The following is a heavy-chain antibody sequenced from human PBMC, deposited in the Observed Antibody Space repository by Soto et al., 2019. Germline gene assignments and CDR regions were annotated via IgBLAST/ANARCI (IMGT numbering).Heavy chain of an antibody. CDR1: GFTFINYW. CDR3: VRGSGGPEF. Sequence: PRGSLRLSCAASGFTFINYWMHLARRAPGKGLVWLSRINNDGSDVVYADSVKGRFTFSRDNAKSTLYLQMNSLTVEDTAVYYCVRGSGGPEFWGQGTLVTVSS. CDR2: INNDGSDV. V-gene: IGHV3-74*01. J-gene: IGHJ4*02.